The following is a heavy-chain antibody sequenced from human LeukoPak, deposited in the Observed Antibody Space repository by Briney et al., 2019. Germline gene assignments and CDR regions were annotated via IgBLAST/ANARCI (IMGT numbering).Heavy chain of an antibody. CDR2: INHSGST. Sequence: SETLSLTCAVYGGSFSGYYWSWICQPPGKGLEWIGEINHSGSTNYNPSLKSRVTISVDKSKNQFSLKLSSVTAADTAVYYCARGGIAVAGNPFDYWGQGTLVTVSS. CDR1: GGSFSGYY. CDR3: ARGGIAVAGNPFDY. D-gene: IGHD6-19*01. J-gene: IGHJ4*02. V-gene: IGHV4-34*01.